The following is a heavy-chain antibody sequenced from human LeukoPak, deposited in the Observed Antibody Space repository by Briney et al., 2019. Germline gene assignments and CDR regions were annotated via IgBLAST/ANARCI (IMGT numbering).Heavy chain of an antibody. CDR2: INPSSGGT. Sequence: GASVKVSCKASGYTFTGYYMHWVRQAPGQGLEWMGWINPSSGGTSYAQNFQGRVTMTRDTSISTAYMELSRLRSDDTAVYYCARIPVGATGFGYWGQGTLVTVSS. CDR1: GYTFTGYY. J-gene: IGHJ4*02. CDR3: ARIPVGATGFGY. V-gene: IGHV1-2*02. D-gene: IGHD1-26*01.